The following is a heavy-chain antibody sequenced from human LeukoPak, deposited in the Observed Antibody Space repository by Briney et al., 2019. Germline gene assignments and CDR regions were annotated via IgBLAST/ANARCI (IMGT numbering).Heavy chain of an antibody. J-gene: IGHJ4*02. CDR2: ISAYNGNT. CDR1: GYTFTSYA. CDR3: ARGYDSSGYQYYFDY. Sequence: ASVKVSCKASGYTFTSYAMNWVRQAPGQGLEWMGWISAYNGNTNYAQKLQGRVTMTTDTSTSTAYMELRSLRSDDTAVYYCARGYDSSGYQYYFDYWGQGTLVTVSS. V-gene: IGHV1-18*01. D-gene: IGHD3-22*01.